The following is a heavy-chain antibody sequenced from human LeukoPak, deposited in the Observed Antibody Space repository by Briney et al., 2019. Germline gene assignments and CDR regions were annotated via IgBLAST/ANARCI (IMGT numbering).Heavy chain of an antibody. CDR3: ARIGAAGTRYYFDY. J-gene: IGHJ4*02. CDR2: IFYSGGT. CDR1: GASLSTYY. Sequence: SETLSLTCIVSGASLSTYYGTWIRQAPGKGLEWIGYIFYSGGTNYNSSFKSRVTLSIDTSKNQFSLELTSVTAADTAVYYCARIGAAGTRYYFDYWSQGTLVTVSS. D-gene: IGHD6-13*01. V-gene: IGHV4-59*13.